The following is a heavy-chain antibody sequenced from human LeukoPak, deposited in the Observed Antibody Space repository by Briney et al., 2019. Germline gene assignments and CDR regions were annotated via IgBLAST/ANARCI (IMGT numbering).Heavy chain of an antibody. D-gene: IGHD7-27*01. J-gene: IGHJ4*02. CDR2: VSSDGTI. CDR3: TREEGGKLGIDYYFDY. V-gene: IGHV3-48*01. CDR1: GFTFSTYG. Sequence: GGSLRLSCAASGFTFSTYGMKWVRQAPGKGLEWVSYVSSDGTIYYTDSVKGRFTISRDNAKNSLYLQMNSLRAEDTAVYYCTREEGGKLGIDYYFDYWGQGTLVTVSS.